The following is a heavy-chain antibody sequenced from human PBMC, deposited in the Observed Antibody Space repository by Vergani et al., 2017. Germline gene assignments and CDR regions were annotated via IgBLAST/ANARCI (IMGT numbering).Heavy chain of an antibody. V-gene: IGHV4-34*01. CDR2: IYYSGST. J-gene: IGHJ3*02. Sequence: QVQLQQWGAGLLKPSETLSLTCAVYGGSFSGYYWSWIRQPPGKGLEWIGYIYYSGSTYYNPSLKSRVTISVDTSKNQFSLKLSSVTAADTAVYYCARVGGWPQSGAFDIWGQGTMVTVSS. D-gene: IGHD5-24*01. CDR1: GGSFSGYY. CDR3: ARVGGWPQSGAFDI.